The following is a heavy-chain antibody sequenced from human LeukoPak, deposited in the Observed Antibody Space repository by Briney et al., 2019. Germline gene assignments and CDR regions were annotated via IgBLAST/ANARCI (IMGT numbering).Heavy chain of an antibody. V-gene: IGHV3-74*01. CDR2: INSDGSST. J-gene: IGHJ4*02. CDR1: GFTFSSYW. D-gene: IGHD3-10*01. CDR3: ARDHYYGSGSYPGAVDY. Sequence: GGSLRLSCAASGFTFSSYWMHWVRQAPGRGLVWVSRINSDGSSTSYADSVKGRFTISRDNAKNTLYLQMNSLRAEDTAVYYCARDHYYGSGSYPGAVDYWGQGTLVTVSS.